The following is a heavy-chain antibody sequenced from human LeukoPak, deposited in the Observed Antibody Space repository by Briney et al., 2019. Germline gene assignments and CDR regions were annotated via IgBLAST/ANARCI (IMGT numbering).Heavy chain of an antibody. D-gene: IGHD6-19*01. CDR2: IYSGGST. J-gene: IGHJ4*02. CDR1: GFTVSSNY. Sequence: PGGSLRLSFAASGFTVSSNYMSWVRQAPGKGLEWVSVIYSGGSTYYADSVKGRFTISRDNSKNTVYLQMNSLRAEDMAVYYCARGGEAVAGPDYWGQGTLVTVSS. V-gene: IGHV3-53*01. CDR3: ARGGEAVAGPDY.